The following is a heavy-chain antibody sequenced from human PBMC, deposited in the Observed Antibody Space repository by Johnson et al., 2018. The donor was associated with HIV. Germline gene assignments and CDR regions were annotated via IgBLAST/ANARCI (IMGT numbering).Heavy chain of an antibody. Sequence: QVQLVESGGGVVQPGGSPRLSCAASGFTFSSYGMHWVRQAPVKGLEWVAFIRYDGSNKYYADSVKGRFTVSRDNSKNTLYLQMNSLRAEDTAVYYCAKEAYSSDAFDIWGQGTMVTVSS. J-gene: IGHJ3*02. V-gene: IGHV3-30*02. CDR3: AKEAYSSDAFDI. D-gene: IGHD2-21*01. CDR2: IRYDGSNK. CDR1: GFTFSSYG.